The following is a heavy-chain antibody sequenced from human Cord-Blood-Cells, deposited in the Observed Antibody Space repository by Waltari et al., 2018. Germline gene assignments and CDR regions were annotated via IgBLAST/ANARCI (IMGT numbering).Heavy chain of an antibody. V-gene: IGHV4-38-2*02. J-gene: IGHJ4*02. Sequence: QVQLQASGPGLVKPSEHLSLTCTVSGYSISSGYYWGGIRQPPGKGLEWLGSIYHRGRTYYNPSLKSRVTISVDTSKNQFSLKLSSVTAADTAVYYCASAWIQLWFDYWGQGTLVTVSS. CDR2: IYHRGRT. CDR1: GYSISSGYY. CDR3: ASAWIQLWFDY. D-gene: IGHD5-18*01.